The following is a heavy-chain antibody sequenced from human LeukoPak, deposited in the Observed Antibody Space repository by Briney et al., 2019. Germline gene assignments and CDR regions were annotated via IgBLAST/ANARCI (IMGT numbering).Heavy chain of an antibody. D-gene: IGHD5-24*01. CDR2: IDHSGST. Sequence: SETLSLTCTVSGYSINSGYYWGWIRQPPGKGLEWIGSIDHSGSTYYNPSLKSRVTISVDTSKNQFSLKLSSVTAADTAVYYCARGDGMGHYYYYMDVWGKGTTVTISS. J-gene: IGHJ6*03. CDR1: GYSINSGYY. CDR3: ARGDGMGHYYYYMDV. V-gene: IGHV4-38-2*02.